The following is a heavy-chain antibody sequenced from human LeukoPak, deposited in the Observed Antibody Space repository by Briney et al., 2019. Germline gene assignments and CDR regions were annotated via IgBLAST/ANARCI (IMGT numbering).Heavy chain of an antibody. V-gene: IGHV3-66*01. CDR3: ARDKKTDDYYHYGMDV. CDR2: IYSGGST. Sequence: GGSLRLSCAASGFTVSSNYMSWVRQAPGKGLEWVSVIYSGGSTYYADSVKGRFTISRDNSKNTLYLQMNSLRAEDTAVYYCARDKKTDDYYHYGMDVWGQGTTVTVSS. CDR1: GFTVSSNY. J-gene: IGHJ6*02.